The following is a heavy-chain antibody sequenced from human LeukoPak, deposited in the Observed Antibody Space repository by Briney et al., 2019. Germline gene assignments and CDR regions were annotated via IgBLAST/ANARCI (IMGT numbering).Heavy chain of an antibody. V-gene: IGHV1-69*13. CDR2: IIPIFGTA. D-gene: IGHD6-6*01. CDR1: GGTFSSYA. CDR3: ARAVEDIYSSSSPLVH. J-gene: IGHJ4*02. Sequence: SVKVSCKASGGTFSSYAVSWVRQAPGQGLEWMGGIIPIFGTANYAQKFQGRVTITADESTSTAYMELSSLRSEDTAVYYCARAVEDIYSSSSPLVHWGQGTLVTVSS.